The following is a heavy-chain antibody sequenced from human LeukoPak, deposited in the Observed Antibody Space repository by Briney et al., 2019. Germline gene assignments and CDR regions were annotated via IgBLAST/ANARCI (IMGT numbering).Heavy chain of an antibody. V-gene: IGHV2-70*01. D-gene: IGHD4-17*01. CDR3: ARISRDDYGDYDYFDY. CDR2: IDWDDDK. Sequence: QSGPALVKPTQTLTLTFSVSGFSLSTIGLCMSWIRQPPGKALEWLALIDWDDDKYYSTSLKTRLTISRDTSKNQVVLTMTDMDPADTATYYCARISRDDYGDYDYFDYWGQGTLVTVSS. CDR1: GFSLSTIGLC. J-gene: IGHJ4*02.